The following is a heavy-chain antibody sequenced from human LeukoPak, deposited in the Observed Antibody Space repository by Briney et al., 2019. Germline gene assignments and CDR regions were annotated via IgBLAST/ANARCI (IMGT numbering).Heavy chain of an antibody. CDR2: ISPDGGEI. CDR1: GFTFTNSW. D-gene: IGHD1-26*01. Sequence: GGSLRLSCAASGFTFTNSWMTWVRQAPGKGLEWVASISPDGGEIHYVDSVKGRFTISRDNAKNSLYLQMNSLRAEDTALYYCASLAWEPNHTDYWGQGTLVTVSS. CDR3: ASLAWEPNHTDY. J-gene: IGHJ4*02. V-gene: IGHV3-7*03.